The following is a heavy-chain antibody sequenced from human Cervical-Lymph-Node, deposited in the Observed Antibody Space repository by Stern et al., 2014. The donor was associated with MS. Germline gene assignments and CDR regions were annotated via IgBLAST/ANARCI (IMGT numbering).Heavy chain of an antibody. CDR2: ITPIFGTA. CDR3: AREYNWNDRFYGMDV. D-gene: IGHD1-20*01. Sequence: VQLLESGAEVKKPGSSVKVSCKASGGTFSTYAISWVRQAPGQGLEWMGAITPIFGTANYAQKFQGRVTITADESTSTAYMELSSLRSEDTAVYYCAREYNWNDRFYGMDVWGQGTTVTVSS. CDR1: GGTFSTYA. J-gene: IGHJ6*02. V-gene: IGHV1-69*01.